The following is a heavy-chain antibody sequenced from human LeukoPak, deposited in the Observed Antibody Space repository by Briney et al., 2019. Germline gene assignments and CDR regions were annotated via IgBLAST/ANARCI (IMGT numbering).Heavy chain of an antibody. CDR3: AKDGGGSLEWLPPMDV. CDR2: ITGSGAST. CDR1: GFTFSSHA. J-gene: IGHJ6*02. Sequence: GGSLRLSCAASGFTFSSHAMGWVRQAPGKGLEWVSSITGSGASTYYGDSVKGRFTISRDNSKNTLYLQMNRLRAEDTAVHYCAKDGGGSLEWLPPMDVWGQGTTVTVPS. D-gene: IGHD3-3*01. V-gene: IGHV3-23*01.